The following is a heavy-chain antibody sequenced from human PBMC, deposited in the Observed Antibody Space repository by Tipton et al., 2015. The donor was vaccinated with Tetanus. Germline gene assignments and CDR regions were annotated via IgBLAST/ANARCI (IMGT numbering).Heavy chain of an antibody. CDR1: GGSVGSAESY. Sequence: TLSLTCTVSGGSVGSAESYWSWIRQAPGKGLEWIAYVDNGGRTNFNPSLKSRLIISMDTSKNQFSLEVASVTVSDTAVYYCARVRAILRRTLSGLYWLDPWGQGILVTVSS. V-gene: IGHV4-61*08. D-gene: IGHD3-16*01. CDR3: ARVRAILRRTLSGLYWLDP. J-gene: IGHJ5*02. CDR2: VDNGGRT.